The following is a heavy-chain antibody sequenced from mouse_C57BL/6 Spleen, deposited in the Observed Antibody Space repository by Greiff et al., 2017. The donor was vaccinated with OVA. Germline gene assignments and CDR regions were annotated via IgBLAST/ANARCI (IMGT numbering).Heavy chain of an antibody. Sequence: QVQLKQPGAELVKPGASVKMSCKASGYTFPSYWITWVKQRPGQGLEWIGDIYPGSGSTNYNEKFKSKATLTVDTSSSTAYMQLSSLTSEDSAVYYCAIDYYGSSYGFAYWGQGTLVTVSA. CDR2: IYPGSGST. J-gene: IGHJ3*01. CDR3: AIDYYGSSYGFAY. CDR1: GYTFPSYW. D-gene: IGHD1-1*01. V-gene: IGHV1-55*01.